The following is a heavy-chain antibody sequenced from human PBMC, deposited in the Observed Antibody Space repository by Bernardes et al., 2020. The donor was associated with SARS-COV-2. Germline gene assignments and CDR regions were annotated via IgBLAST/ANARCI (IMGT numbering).Heavy chain of an antibody. Sequence: ASVKVSCKASGYTFTGYYIHWVRQAPGQGLEWIGWINPNSGGTNYAQKFQDRVTMTRDTSIRTAYMELRRLRSDDTAVYYCAIPPTNYDRYGMDVWGQGTTVTVSS. CDR3: AIPPTNYDRYGMDV. D-gene: IGHD3-22*01. J-gene: IGHJ6*02. CDR2: INPNSGGT. CDR1: GYTFTGYY. V-gene: IGHV1-2*02.